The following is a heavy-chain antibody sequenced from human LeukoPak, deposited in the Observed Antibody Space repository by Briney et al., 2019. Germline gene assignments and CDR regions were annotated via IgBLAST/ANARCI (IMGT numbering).Heavy chain of an antibody. CDR3: ARATDTALGYYFDY. CDR2: ISSSGSTI. Sequence: GGSLRLTCAASGFTFSDYYMSWIRQAPGKGLEWVSYISSSGSTIYYADSVKGRFTISRDNAKNSLYLQMNSLRAEDTAVYYCARATDTALGYYFDYWGQGTLVTVSS. V-gene: IGHV3-11*04. J-gene: IGHJ4*02. D-gene: IGHD5-18*01. CDR1: GFTFSDYY.